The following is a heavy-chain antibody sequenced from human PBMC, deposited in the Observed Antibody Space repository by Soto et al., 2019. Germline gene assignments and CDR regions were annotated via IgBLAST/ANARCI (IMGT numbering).Heavy chain of an antibody. CDR3: ARDFYYDSSGYYCLDY. Sequence: QVQLVQSGAEVKKPGASVKVSCKASGYTFTSYGISWVRQAPGQGLEWMGWISAYNGNTNYAQKLQGRVTMTTDTSTSTADMELRRLRSDDTAVYYCARDFYYDSSGYYCLDYWGQGTLVTVSS. CDR2: ISAYNGNT. D-gene: IGHD3-22*01. CDR1: GYTFTSYG. J-gene: IGHJ4*02. V-gene: IGHV1-18*01.